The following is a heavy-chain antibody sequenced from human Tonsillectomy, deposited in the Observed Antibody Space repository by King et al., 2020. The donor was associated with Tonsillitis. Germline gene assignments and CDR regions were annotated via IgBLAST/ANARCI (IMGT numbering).Heavy chain of an antibody. CDR3: AKGGHGFGS. J-gene: IGHJ5*01. V-gene: IGHV3-30*02. Sequence: SVKGRFVIFRDNSKNTLYLQMNSLRAEDTAVYYCAKGGHGFGSWGQGTLVTVSS. D-gene: IGHD5-24*01.